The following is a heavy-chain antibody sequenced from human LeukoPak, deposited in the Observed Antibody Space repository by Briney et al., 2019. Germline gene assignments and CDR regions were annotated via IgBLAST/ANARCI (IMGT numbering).Heavy chain of an antibody. D-gene: IGHD2-15*01. CDR3: ARDGDYCSGGSCHTTFDY. CDR1: GGTFSSYT. V-gene: IGHV1-2*06. CDR2: INPNSGGT. Sequence: ASVKVSFKASGGTFSSYTISWVRQAPGQGLEWMVRINPNSGGTNYAQKFQGRVTMTRDTSISTAYMELSRLRSDDTAVYYCARDGDYCSGGSCHTTFDYWGQGTLVTVSS. J-gene: IGHJ4*02.